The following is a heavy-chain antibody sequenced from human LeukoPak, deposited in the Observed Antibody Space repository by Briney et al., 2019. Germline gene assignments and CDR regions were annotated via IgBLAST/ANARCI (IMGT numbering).Heavy chain of an antibody. CDR3: ARALRSVREGVGDY. V-gene: IGHV1-24*01. CDR1: GYTLTELS. CDR2: FDPEDGET. D-gene: IGHD3-10*01. Sequence: ASVKVSCKVSGYTLTELSMHWVRQAPGKGLEWMGGFDPEDGETIYAQKLQGRVTMTTDTSTSTAYMELRSLRSDDTAVYYCARALRSVREGVGDYWGQGTLVTVSS. J-gene: IGHJ4*02.